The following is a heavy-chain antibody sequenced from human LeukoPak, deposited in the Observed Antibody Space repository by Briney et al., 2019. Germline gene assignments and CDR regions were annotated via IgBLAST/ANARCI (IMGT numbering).Heavy chain of an antibody. CDR3: AKDLGSGWYWDY. J-gene: IGHJ4*02. CDR2: ISYDGSNK. D-gene: IGHD6-19*01. V-gene: IGHV3-30*18. CDR1: GFTFSSYG. Sequence: GRSLRLSCAASGFTFSSYGMHWVRQAPGKGLEWVAVISYDGSNKYYADSVKGRFTISRDNSKNTLYLQMNSLRAEDTAVYYCAKDLGSGWYWDYWGQGTLVTVSS.